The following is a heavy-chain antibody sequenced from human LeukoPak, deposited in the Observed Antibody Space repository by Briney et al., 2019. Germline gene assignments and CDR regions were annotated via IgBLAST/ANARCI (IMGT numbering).Heavy chain of an antibody. CDR1: GFTFSGYD. V-gene: IGHV3-30*18. J-gene: IGHJ4*02. D-gene: IGHD3-3*01. CDR3: AKENDFVY. CDR2: ISYDGTNK. Sequence: SGGSLRLSCAASGFTFSGYDMHWVRQAPGKGLEWVAVISYDGTNKYYADSVKGRFTISRDNSKSTLYLQMNSLRAEDTAVYYCAKENDFVYWGQGTLVTVSS.